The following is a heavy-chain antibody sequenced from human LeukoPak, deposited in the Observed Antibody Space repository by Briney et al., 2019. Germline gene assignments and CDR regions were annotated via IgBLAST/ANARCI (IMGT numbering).Heavy chain of an antibody. D-gene: IGHD6-13*01. V-gene: IGHV4-59*08. Sequence: SETLSLTCTVSGGSISSYYWSWIRQPPGKGLEWIGYIYYSGSTNYNPSLKSRVTISVDTSKNQFSLKLSSVTAADTAVYYCARRGSRWLNWFDPWGQGTLVTVSS. J-gene: IGHJ5*02. CDR1: GGSISSYY. CDR3: ARRGSRWLNWFDP. CDR2: IYYSGST.